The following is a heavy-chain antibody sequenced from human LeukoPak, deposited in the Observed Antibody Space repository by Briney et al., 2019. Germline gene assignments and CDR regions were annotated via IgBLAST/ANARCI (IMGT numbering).Heavy chain of an antibody. CDR2: IKQDGSEK. V-gene: IGHV3-7*03. CDR1: GFTFGSYA. D-gene: IGHD5-18*01. J-gene: IGHJ6*03. Sequence: GGSLRLSCAASGFTFGSYAMSWVRQAPGKGLEWVANIKQDGSEKYYVDSVKGRFTISRDNAKNSLYLQMNSLRAEDTAVYYCAKEGYSYGYFPYYYYYMDVWGKGTTVTISS. CDR3: AKEGYSYGYFPYYYYYMDV.